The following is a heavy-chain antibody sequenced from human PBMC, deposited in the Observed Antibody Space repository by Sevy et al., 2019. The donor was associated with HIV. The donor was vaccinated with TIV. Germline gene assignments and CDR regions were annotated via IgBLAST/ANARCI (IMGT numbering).Heavy chain of an antibody. Sequence: GGSLRLSCAASGFTVSSNYMSWVRQAPGRGLEWVSVIYSGGTTYYADSVKGRFTISRDNSKNTLYLQMNNPRAEDTAVYYCAREREFTIFGVLIEYGMDVWGQRTTVTVSS. D-gene: IGHD3-3*01. V-gene: IGHV3-53*01. CDR2: IYSGGTT. CDR3: AREREFTIFGVLIEYGMDV. CDR1: GFTVSSNY. J-gene: IGHJ6*02.